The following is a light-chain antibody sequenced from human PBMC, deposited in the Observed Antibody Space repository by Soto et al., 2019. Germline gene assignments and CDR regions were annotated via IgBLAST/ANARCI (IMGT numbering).Light chain of an antibody. CDR3: QQYDNWPIT. CDR2: GAS. CDR1: QSVSSN. J-gene: IGKJ5*01. V-gene: IGKV3-15*01. Sequence: EIVMTQSRATLSVSPGERATLSCRASQSVSSNLAWYQQKPGQAPRLLIYGASTRATGIPARFSGSGSGTEFTLTISSLQSEDFAVFYCQQYDNWPITFGQGTPLEIK.